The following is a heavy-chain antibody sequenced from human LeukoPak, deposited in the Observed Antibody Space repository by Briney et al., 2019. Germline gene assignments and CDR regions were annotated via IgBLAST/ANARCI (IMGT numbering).Heavy chain of an antibody. Sequence: SETLSLTCTVSGGSISSYYWSWIRQPAGKGLERIRRIYTSGSTNYNPSLKSRVTMSVDTSKNQFSLKLSSVTAADTAVYYCARVRVEVDTATQSHYYYYYMDVWGKGTTVTVSS. CDR3: ARVRVEVDTATQSHYYYYYMDV. D-gene: IGHD5-18*01. J-gene: IGHJ6*03. CDR2: IYTSGST. V-gene: IGHV4-4*07. CDR1: GGSISSYY.